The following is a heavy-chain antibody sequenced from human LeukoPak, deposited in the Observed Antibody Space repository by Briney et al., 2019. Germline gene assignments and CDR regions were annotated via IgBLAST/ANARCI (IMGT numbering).Heavy chain of an antibody. Sequence: GASLQISCKGSGYPFTNYWIGWVRPMPGKGLEWMGIIHPGDSDTRYSPSFEGQVTISADKSISTAYLQWSSLKASDTAMYYCATYPGNYWPPGWGQGTLVTVSS. V-gene: IGHV5-51*01. CDR3: ATYPGNYWPPG. J-gene: IGHJ4*02. D-gene: IGHD1-7*01. CDR1: GYPFTNYW. CDR2: IHPGDSDT.